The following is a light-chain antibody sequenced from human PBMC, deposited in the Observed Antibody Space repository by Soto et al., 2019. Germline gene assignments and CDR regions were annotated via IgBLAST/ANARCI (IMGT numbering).Light chain of an antibody. CDR1: QSVSSY. CDR2: DAS. Sequence: EIVLTQSPATLSLSPGERATLSCRASQSVSSYLPWYQQKPGQTPRLHIYDASNTATGIPARFIGSESGTDLTLPISNLEPEDFAVYYCLQLGDWPRTFRQGTKVEIK. V-gene: IGKV3-11*01. J-gene: IGKJ1*01. CDR3: LQLGDWPRT.